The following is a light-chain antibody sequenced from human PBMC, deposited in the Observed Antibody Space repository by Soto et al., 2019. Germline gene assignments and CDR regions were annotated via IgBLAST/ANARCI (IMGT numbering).Light chain of an antibody. Sequence: QSALTQPPSASGSPRQSVTISCTGTSSDVGGYNYVAWYQQHPGKAPKLIIYDVNKRPSGVPDRFSGSKSGNTASLTVSGLRAEDEADYYCSSYAGGNNLVFGGGTKLTVL. V-gene: IGLV2-8*01. J-gene: IGLJ2*01. CDR1: SSDVGGYNY. CDR3: SSYAGGNNLV. CDR2: DVN.